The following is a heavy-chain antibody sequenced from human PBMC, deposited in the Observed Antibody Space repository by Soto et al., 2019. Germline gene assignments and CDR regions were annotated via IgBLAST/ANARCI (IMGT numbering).Heavy chain of an antibody. CDR2: ISGSGGST. J-gene: IGHJ6*02. CDR1: GFTFSSYA. V-gene: IGHV3-23*01. D-gene: IGHD4-17*01. Sequence: GSLRLSCAASGFTFSSYAMSWVRQAPGKRLEWVSAISGSGGSTYYADSVKGRFTISRDNSKNTLYLQMNSLRAEDTAVYYCAKDSGYGDYVSYYYYGMDVWGQGTTVTVSS. CDR3: AKDSGYGDYVSYYYYGMDV.